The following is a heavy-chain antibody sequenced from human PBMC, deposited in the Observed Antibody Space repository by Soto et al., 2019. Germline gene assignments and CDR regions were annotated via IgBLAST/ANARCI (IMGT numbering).Heavy chain of an antibody. CDR2: IYYSGST. V-gene: IGHV4-31*03. J-gene: IGHJ4*02. CDR1: GGSISSGGYY. Sequence: SETLSLTCTVSGGSISSGGYYWSWIRQHPGKGLEWIGYIYYSGSTYYNPSLKSRVTISVDTSKNQFSLKLSSVTAADTAVYYCARASPEREFTIFGVVIPTHFDYWGQGTLVTVSS. D-gene: IGHD3-3*01. CDR3: ARASPEREFTIFGVVIPTHFDY.